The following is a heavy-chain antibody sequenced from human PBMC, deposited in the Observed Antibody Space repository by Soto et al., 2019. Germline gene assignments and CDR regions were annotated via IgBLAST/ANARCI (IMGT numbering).Heavy chain of an antibody. D-gene: IGHD3-3*01. CDR3: ARGIRITIFGVVIDWFDP. CDR1: GFTFSSYS. V-gene: IGHV3-21*01. CDR2: ISSSSSYI. J-gene: IGHJ5*02. Sequence: GGSLRLSCAASGFTFSSYSMNWVRQAPGKGLEWVSSISSSSSYIYYADSVKGRFTISRDNAKNSLYLQMNSLRAEDTAVYYRARGIRITIFGVVIDWFDPWGQGTLVTAPQ.